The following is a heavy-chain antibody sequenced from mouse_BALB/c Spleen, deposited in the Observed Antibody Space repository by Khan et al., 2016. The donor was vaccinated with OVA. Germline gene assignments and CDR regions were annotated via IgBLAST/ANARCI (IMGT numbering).Heavy chain of an antibody. D-gene: IGHD1-1*01. CDR3: ARGAITSHSMDS. CDR1: GYIFTSYW. CDR2: IYPGTGST. Sequence: QVRLQQSGTELVRPGASVRLSCKTSGYIFTSYWIHWVKQRSGQGLEWIARIYPGTGSTYYDEIFKGKATLTADKSSNTAYMQLSSLKSEDSTVYFCARGAITSHSMDSWGQGTSVTVSS. J-gene: IGHJ4*01. V-gene: IGHV1S132*01.